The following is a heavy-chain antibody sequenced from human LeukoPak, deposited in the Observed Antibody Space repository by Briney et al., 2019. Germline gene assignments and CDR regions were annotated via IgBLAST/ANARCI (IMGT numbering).Heavy chain of an antibody. V-gene: IGHV3-30*04. D-gene: IGHD2-2*01. CDR2: ISYDGSNK. Sequence: PGGSLRLSCAASGFTFSSYAMHWVRQAPGKELEWVAVISYDGSNKYYADSVKGRFTISRDNSKNTLYLQVNSLRAEDTAVYYFARVILGVPAAGGGDYWGQGTLVTVSS. J-gene: IGHJ4*02. CDR1: GFTFSSYA. CDR3: ARVILGVPAAGGGDY.